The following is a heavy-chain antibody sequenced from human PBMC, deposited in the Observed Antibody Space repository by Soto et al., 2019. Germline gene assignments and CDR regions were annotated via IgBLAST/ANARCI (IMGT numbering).Heavy chain of an antibody. CDR3: TRAHEVAWFDS. V-gene: IGHV3-21*06. D-gene: IGHD2-15*01. CDR1: GFSFISYT. J-gene: IGHJ5*01. CDR2: ITNRGTTT. Sequence: GGSLRLYCPASGFSFISYTMNCVRQAPGKGLQRVASITNRGTTTYSADSVNARFTISRDNAQNILYLQMKNLRAEDRTTYYYTRAHEVAWFDSWGLGTLVTVSS.